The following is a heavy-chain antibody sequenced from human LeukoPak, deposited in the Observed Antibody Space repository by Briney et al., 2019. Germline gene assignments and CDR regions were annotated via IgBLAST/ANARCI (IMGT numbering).Heavy chain of an antibody. CDR2: ISSNGGST. J-gene: IGHJ4*02. CDR1: GFTFSSYA. Sequence: GGSLRLSCAASGFTFSSYAMHWVRQAPGKGLEYVSAISSNGGSTYYANSVKGRFTISRDNSKNTLYLQMGSLRAEDMAVYYCARGLRDIVVVPAAPLGNDYWGQGTLVTVSS. CDR3: ARGLRDIVVVPAAPLGNDY. V-gene: IGHV3-64*01. D-gene: IGHD2-2*01.